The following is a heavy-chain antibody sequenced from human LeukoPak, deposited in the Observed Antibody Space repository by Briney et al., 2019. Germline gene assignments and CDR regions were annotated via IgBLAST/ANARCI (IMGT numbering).Heavy chain of an antibody. J-gene: IGHJ4*02. CDR3: SYYDSSGLDDY. CDR2: INHSGST. V-gene: IGHV4-34*01. CDR1: GGSFSVYY. Sequence: SETLSLTCAVYGGSFSVYYWSWIRQPPGKGLEWIGEINHSGSTNYNPSLKSRVTISVDTSKNQFSLKLSSVTAADTAVYYCSYYDSSGLDDYWGQGTLVTVSS. D-gene: IGHD3-22*01.